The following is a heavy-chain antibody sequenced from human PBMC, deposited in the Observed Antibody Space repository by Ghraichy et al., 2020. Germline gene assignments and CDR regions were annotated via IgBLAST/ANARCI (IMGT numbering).Heavy chain of an antibody. CDR3: GRGGYIYGSNPVDY. CDR2: IKQDGSER. Sequence: GGSLRLSCAASGFTFNTYCMTWVRQAPGKGLEWVANIKQDGSERYYVDSVKGRFTISRDNAKDSVYLQMGSLRAEDTAVYFCGRGGYIYGSNPVDYWGQGTQVTVSS. J-gene: IGHJ4*02. D-gene: IGHD5-18*01. V-gene: IGHV3-7*04. CDR1: GFTFNTYC.